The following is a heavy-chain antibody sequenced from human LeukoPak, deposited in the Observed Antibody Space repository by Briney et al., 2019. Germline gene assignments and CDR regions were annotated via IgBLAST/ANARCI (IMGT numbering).Heavy chain of an antibody. CDR1: GFTFSNSW. V-gene: IGHV3-52*01. J-gene: IGHJ3*02. CDR2: IKCDGSEK. D-gene: IGHD2-2*01. Sequence: GGSLRLSCAASGFTFSNSWMHWVCQAPEKGLEWVADIKCDGSEKCYVDSVKGRLTISRDNAKNSLYLQVNSLRAEDMTVYYCVRGVDSSTSCYVRAFDIWGQGTMVTVSS. CDR3: VRGVDSSTSCYVRAFDI.